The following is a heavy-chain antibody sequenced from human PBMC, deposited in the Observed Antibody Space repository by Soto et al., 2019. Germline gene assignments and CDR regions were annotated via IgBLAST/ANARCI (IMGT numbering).Heavy chain of an antibody. CDR3: VSEARVAAPKMYYYYGMDV. V-gene: IGHV4-30-4*01. J-gene: IGHJ6*02. Sequence: PSETLSLTCTVSGGSISSGDYYWSWIRQPPGKGLEWMGYIYYSGSTYYNPSLKSRVTISVDTSKNQFSLKLSAVTAADTAVYYCVSEARVAAPKMYYYYGMDVWGQGTTVTVSS. CDR2: IYYSGST. CDR1: GGSISSGDYY. D-gene: IGHD2-15*01.